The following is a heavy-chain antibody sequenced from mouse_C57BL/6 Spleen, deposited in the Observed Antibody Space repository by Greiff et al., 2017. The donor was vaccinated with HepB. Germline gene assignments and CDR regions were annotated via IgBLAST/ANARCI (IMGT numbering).Heavy chain of an antibody. CDR3: ARSDYSNYVDY. CDR2: IYPGDGDT. J-gene: IGHJ3*01. Sequence: QVQLQQSGAELVKPGASVKISCKASGYAFSSYWMNWVKQRPGKGLEWIGQIYPGDGDTNYNGKFKGKATLTADKSSSTAYMQLSSLTSEDSALYFCARSDYSNYVDYWGQGTLVTVSA. V-gene: IGHV1-80*01. D-gene: IGHD2-5*01. CDR1: GYAFSSYW.